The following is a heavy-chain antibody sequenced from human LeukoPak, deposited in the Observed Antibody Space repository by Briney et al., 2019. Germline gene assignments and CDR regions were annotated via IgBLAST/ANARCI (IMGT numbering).Heavy chain of an antibody. J-gene: IGHJ4*02. CDR3: ERRDRHTDYTLDY. CDR1: GYTFTSYW. CDR2: IYPGDSDT. V-gene: IGHV5-51*01. D-gene: IGHD4-11*01. Sequence: GESLKISCQGSGYTFTSYWIGWVRQLPGKGLEWMGIIYPGDSDTRYSPSFQGQVTISADKSISAAYLQWRSLKASDTAMYFCERRDRHTDYTLDYWGQGTLVTVSS.